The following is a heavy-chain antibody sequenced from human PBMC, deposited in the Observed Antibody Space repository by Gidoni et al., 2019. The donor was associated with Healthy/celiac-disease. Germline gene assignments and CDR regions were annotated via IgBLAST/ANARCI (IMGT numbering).Heavy chain of an antibody. CDR1: GYTFTSYY. CDR2: INPSGGST. CDR3: ARDRGDQRATRIVGAHYFDY. V-gene: IGHV1-46*01. Sequence: QVQLVQSGAEVKKPGASVKVSCKASGYTFTSYYMHWVRQAPGQGLEWMGIINPSGGSTSYAQKFQGRVTMTRDTSTSTVYMELSSLRSEDTAVYYCARDRGDQRATRIVGAHYFDYWGQGTLVTVSS. D-gene: IGHD1-26*01. J-gene: IGHJ4*02.